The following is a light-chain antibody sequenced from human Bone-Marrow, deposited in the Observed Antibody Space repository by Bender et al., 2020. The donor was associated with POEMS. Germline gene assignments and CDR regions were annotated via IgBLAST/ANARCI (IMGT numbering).Light chain of an antibody. V-gene: IGLV3-21*02. CDR1: DIGSNS. CDR2: DDG. CDR3: QVWERSSDVVV. J-gene: IGLJ2*01. Sequence: SYVLSQPPSVSVAPGQTASVTCGGHDIGSNSVQWYQQRPGQAPVLVVYDDGDRPSGIPERFSGSNSGNTATLTISRVEVGDEADYYCQVWERSSDVVVFGGGTRLTVL.